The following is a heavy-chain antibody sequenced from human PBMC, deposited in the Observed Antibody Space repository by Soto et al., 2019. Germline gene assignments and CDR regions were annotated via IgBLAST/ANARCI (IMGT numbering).Heavy chain of an antibody. CDR1: GFTFSSYS. D-gene: IGHD6-6*01. V-gene: IGHV3-21*01. Sequence: GGSLRLSCAASGFTFSSYSMNWVRQAPGKGLEWVSSISSSSSYIYYADSVKGRFTISRDNAKNSLYLQMNSLRAEDTAVYYCARGVVAGQLAEGYYYYMDVWGKGTTVTVSS. J-gene: IGHJ6*03. CDR3: ARGVVAGQLAEGYYYYMDV. CDR2: ISSSSSYI.